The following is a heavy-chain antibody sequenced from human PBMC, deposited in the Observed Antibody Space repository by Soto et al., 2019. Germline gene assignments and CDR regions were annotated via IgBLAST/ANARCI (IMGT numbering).Heavy chain of an antibody. J-gene: IGHJ3*02. CDR2: IRSKANSYAT. D-gene: IGHD6-19*01. V-gene: IGHV3-73*01. CDR3: AKDRNEGEQWLDFSPIGAFDI. CDR1: WFTFSGSA. Sequence: GVSLRLSCAASWFTFSGSAMHWVRQASGKGLEWDGLIRSKANSYATAYAASVKGRFTISRDNSKNTLYLQMNSLRAEDTAVYYCAKDRNEGEQWLDFSPIGAFDIWGQGTMVTGSS.